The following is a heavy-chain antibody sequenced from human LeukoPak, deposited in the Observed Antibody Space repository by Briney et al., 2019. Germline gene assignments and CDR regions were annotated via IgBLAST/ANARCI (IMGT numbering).Heavy chain of an antibody. CDR2: IYTSGST. CDR3: ARDANGYLLRAVRWFDP. V-gene: IGHV4-4*07. D-gene: IGHD2-15*01. Sequence: SETLSLTCTVSGGSISSYYWSWIRQPAGKGLEWIGRIYTSGSTNYNPSLKSRVTMSVDTSKNQFSLKLSSVTAADTAVYYCARDANGYLLRAVRWFDPWGQGTLVTVSS. J-gene: IGHJ5*02. CDR1: GGSISSYY.